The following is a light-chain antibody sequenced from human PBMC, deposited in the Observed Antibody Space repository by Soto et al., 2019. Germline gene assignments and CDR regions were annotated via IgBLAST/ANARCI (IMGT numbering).Light chain of an antibody. CDR1: QGISNY. Sequence: DIQMTQSPSSLSASVGDRVTITCRASQGISNYLVWYQQKPGKVPKLLIYAASTLQSGVPSRFSGSGSGTDFTLTFSSLQPEDVATYYCQNYNGAPWTFGQGTKVEIK. J-gene: IGKJ1*01. V-gene: IGKV1-27*01. CDR3: QNYNGAPWT. CDR2: AAS.